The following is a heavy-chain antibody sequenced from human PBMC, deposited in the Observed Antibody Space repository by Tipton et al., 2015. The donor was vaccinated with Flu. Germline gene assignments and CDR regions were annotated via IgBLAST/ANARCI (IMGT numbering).Heavy chain of an antibody. V-gene: IGHV3-74*01. D-gene: IGHD3-22*01. CDR1: GFTFSTYW. CDR2: INTDGSTT. CDR3: ARVDYYDKGRSMDV. Sequence: GSLRLSCAASGFTFSTYWMHWVRQVPGKGLGWVSRINTDGSTTNYADSVKGRYTITRDNAKNTLYLQMSSLRAEDTAVYYCARVDYYDKGRSMDVWGQGTTVTVSS. J-gene: IGHJ6*02.